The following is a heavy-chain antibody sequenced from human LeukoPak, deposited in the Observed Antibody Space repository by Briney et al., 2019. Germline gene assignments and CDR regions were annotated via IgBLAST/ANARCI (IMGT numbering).Heavy chain of an antibody. CDR1: GGSVSSSSYY. CDR3: ARDYITMVRGGGYYYYGMDV. Sequence: PSETLSLTCTVSGGSVSSSSYYWSWIRQPPGKGLEWIGYIYYSGSTNYNPSLKSRVTISVDTSKNQFSLKLSSVTAADTAVYYCARDYITMVRGGGYYYYGMDVWGQGTTVTVSS. J-gene: IGHJ6*02. D-gene: IGHD3-10*01. V-gene: IGHV4-61*01. CDR2: IYYSGST.